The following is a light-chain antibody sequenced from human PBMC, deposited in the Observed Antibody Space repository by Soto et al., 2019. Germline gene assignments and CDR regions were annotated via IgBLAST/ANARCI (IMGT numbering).Light chain of an antibody. CDR2: DAS. Sequence: DIQMTQSPSTLSASVGDRVTITCRASQSIRSWLAWYQQKPGKAPKVLIYDASSLESGVPSRFSGSGSGTEFTLTISSLQPDDFATYYCQHNNGYSWTFGQGTRWIS. V-gene: IGKV1-5*01. J-gene: IGKJ1*01. CDR1: QSIRSW. CDR3: QHNNGYSWT.